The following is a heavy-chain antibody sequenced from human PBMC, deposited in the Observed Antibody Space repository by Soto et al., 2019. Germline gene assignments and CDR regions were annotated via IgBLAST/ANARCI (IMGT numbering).Heavy chain of an antibody. Sequence: QVQLQESGPRLVKPLQTLSLICTVSGGSISSGDYYWSWIRQPPGKGLEWIGYIDDRGSTFYNPSLKSRXXLXMXXSKNQVFLNVNTVTAADTAVYYCARPDVSKIFFDYWGQGVLVTVSS. CDR1: GGSISSGDYY. D-gene: IGHD3-10*02. CDR3: ARPDVSKIFFDY. J-gene: IGHJ4*02. CDR2: IDDRGST. V-gene: IGHV4-30-4*01.